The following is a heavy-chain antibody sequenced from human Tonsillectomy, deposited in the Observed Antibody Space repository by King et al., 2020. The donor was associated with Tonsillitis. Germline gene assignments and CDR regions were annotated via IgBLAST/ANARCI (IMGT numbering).Heavy chain of an antibody. CDR2: ISWNSGSI. CDR1: GFIFDDYA. V-gene: IGHV3-9*01. Sequence: VQLVESGGGLVQPGRSLRLSCAASGFIFDDYAMHWVRQAPGKGLEWVSGISWNSGSIDYADSVKGRFTISRDNAKNSLYLQMNSLRAEDTALYYCAKDLGEGYHIEYGFDMWGQGTMVTVSS. CDR3: AKDLGEGYHIEYGFDM. J-gene: IGHJ3*02. D-gene: IGHD3-16*01.